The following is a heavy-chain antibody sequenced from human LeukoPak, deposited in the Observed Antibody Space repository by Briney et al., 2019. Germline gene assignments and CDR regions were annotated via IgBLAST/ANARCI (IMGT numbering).Heavy chain of an antibody. D-gene: IGHD3-9*01. V-gene: IGHV4-4*07. Sequence: SETLSLTCTVSGGSISSYYWSWIRQPAGKGLEWIGRIYTSGSTNYNPSLKSRVTMSVDTSKNQFSLKLSSVTAADTAVYYCARFEGYDFLTGYSYYFDYWGQGTLVTVSS. CDR1: GGSISSYY. CDR3: ARFEGYDFLTGYSYYFDY. CDR2: IYTSGST. J-gene: IGHJ4*02.